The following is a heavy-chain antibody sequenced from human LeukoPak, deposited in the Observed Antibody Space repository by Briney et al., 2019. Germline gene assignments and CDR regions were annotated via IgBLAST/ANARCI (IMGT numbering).Heavy chain of an antibody. V-gene: IGHV3-53*01. CDR1: GFTVSRNY. D-gene: IGHD2-2*01. CDR3: ARDLKGQYQDAFDI. Sequence: GGSLRLSCAASGFTVSRNYMSWVRQAPGKGLEWLSVLYSDGTTYYLDSVKGRFTISRGSAKNSLYLQMNSLRAEDTAVYYCARDLKGQYQDAFDIWGQGTMVTVSS. CDR2: LYSDGTT. J-gene: IGHJ3*02.